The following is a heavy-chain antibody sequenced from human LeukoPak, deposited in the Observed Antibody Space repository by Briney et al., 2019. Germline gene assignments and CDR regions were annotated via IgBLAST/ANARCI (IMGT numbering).Heavy chain of an antibody. J-gene: IGHJ4*02. D-gene: IGHD3-10*01. V-gene: IGHV3-13*01. CDR1: GFTFSSYD. CDR3: ARDPGEGYFDY. CDR2: IGTAGDT. Sequence: GGSLRLSCAASGFTFSSYDMHWVRQATGKGLEWVSAIGTAGDTYYPASVKCRFTISRENAKNSLYLQMNSLRAGDTAVYYCARDPGEGYFDYWGQGTLVTVSS.